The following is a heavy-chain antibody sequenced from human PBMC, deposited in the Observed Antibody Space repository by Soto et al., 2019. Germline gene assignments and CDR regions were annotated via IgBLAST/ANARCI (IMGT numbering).Heavy chain of an antibody. Sequence: SVKVSCKSSGYTFTSYFISCVRHSPGQGLEWMGWISAYNGNTNYAQKLQGRVTMTTDTSTSTAYMELRSLRSDDTAVYYCARDPLYCGGDCYYSYWGQGTLVTVS. CDR3: ARDPLYCGGDCYYSY. J-gene: IGHJ4*02. CDR2: ISAYNGNT. V-gene: IGHV1-18*04. CDR1: GYTFTSYF. D-gene: IGHD2-21*02.